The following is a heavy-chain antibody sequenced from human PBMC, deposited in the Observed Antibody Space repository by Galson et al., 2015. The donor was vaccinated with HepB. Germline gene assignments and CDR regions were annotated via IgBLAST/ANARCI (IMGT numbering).Heavy chain of an antibody. J-gene: IGHJ4*02. CDR1: GFIFSKYA. Sequence: SLRLSCAASGFIFSKYAMHWVRQAPGKGLEWVAVISYDGSSEYYADSVKGRFTISRDNSKNTVYLQMNSLRAEDTAVYYCARDGPPFWFEYWGQGTLVAVPS. V-gene: IGHV3-30-3*01. CDR2: ISYDGSSE. CDR3: ARDGPPFWFEY. D-gene: IGHD3-3*01.